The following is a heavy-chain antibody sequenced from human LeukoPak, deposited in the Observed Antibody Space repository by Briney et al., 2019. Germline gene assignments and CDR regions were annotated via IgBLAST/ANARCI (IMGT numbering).Heavy chain of an antibody. V-gene: IGHV4-59*08. CDR3: ASLSTNWGLDY. D-gene: IGHD7-27*01. Sequence: SETLSPTCTVSGGSIISSYWSWIRQPPGKGLEWIGYIYYSGSTNYNPSLKSRVTISVDTSKNQFSLKLSSVTAADTAVYYCASLSTNWGLDYWGQGTLVTVSS. CDR1: GGSIISSY. J-gene: IGHJ4*02. CDR2: IYYSGST.